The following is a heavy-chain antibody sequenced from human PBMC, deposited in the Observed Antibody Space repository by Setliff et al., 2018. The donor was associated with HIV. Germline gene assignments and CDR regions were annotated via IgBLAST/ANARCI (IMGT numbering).Heavy chain of an antibody. Sequence: ASVKVSCKTSGYTFTDYFLHWVRQAPGQGLEWMGWISTYNDNTNYAQKLQGRVTMTTETSTSTAYMELRSLRSDDTAVYYCARGEVWYSSSSRAFDIWGQGTMVTVSS. CDR3: ARGEVWYSSSSRAFDI. J-gene: IGHJ3*02. CDR2: ISTYNDNT. V-gene: IGHV1-18*04. CDR1: GYTFTDYF. D-gene: IGHD6-6*01.